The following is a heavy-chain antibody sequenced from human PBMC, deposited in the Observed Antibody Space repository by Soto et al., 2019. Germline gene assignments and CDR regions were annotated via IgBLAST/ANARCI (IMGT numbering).Heavy chain of an antibody. D-gene: IGHD1-26*01. CDR3: ARIRDSGTYPKGGYFDS. V-gene: IGHV1-2*02. CDR1: GYTFTGYY. Sequence: ASVKVSCKASGYTFTGYYMHWVRQAPGQGLEWMGWINPNSGGTNYAQKFQGRLTISKDTSKNQVVLTMTNMDPVDTATYYCARIRDSGTYPKGGYFDSWGQGTLVTVSS. J-gene: IGHJ4*02. CDR2: INPNSGGT.